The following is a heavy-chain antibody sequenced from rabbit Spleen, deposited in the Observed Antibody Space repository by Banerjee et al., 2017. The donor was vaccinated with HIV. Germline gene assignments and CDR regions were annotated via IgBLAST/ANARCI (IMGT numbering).Heavy chain of an antibody. V-gene: IGHV1S45*01. D-gene: IGHD1-1*01. CDR3: ARAIDPGSSGLSRLDL. CDR2: IGGGSGGRT. CDR1: GIDFSSFYY. J-gene: IGHJ3*01. Sequence: QERLEESGGGLVQPEGSLTLTCKASGIDFSSFYYMCWVRQAPGKGLEWIACIGGGSGGRTYYANWAKGRFTISKTSSTTVTLQRTSLTVADTATYFCARAIDPGSSGLSRLDLWGQGTLVTVS.